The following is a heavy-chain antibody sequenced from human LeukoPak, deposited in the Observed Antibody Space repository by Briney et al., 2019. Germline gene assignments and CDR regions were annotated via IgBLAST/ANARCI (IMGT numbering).Heavy chain of an antibody. CDR3: AKDSSSSNYYYGMDV. D-gene: IGHD6-6*01. CDR1: GFTFSTYD. V-gene: IGHV3-30*18. J-gene: IGHJ6*02. CDR2: ISDDGGNK. Sequence: GGSLRLSCAASGFTFSTYDMHWVRQAPGKGLEWVAVISDDGGNKNYADSVKGRVTISRDNSKHTLFLQMNSLRPEDTAVYYCAKDSSSSNYYYGMDVWGQGTTVTVSS.